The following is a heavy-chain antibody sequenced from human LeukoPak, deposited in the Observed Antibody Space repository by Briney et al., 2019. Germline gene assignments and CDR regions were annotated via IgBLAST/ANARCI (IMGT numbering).Heavy chain of an antibody. CDR3: ARDLDARGWFDP. V-gene: IGHV4-59*11. CDR1: GGSISSHY. Sequence: SETLSLTCTVSGGSISSHYWSWIRQPPGKGLEWIGYIYYSGSTNYNPSLKSRVTISVDTSKNQFSLKLSSVTAADTAVYYCARDLDARGWFDPWGQGTLVTVTS. CDR2: IYYSGST. J-gene: IGHJ5*02.